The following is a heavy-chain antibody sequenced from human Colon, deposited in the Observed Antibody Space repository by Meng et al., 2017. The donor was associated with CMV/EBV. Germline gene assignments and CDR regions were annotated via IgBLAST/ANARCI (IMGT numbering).Heavy chain of an antibody. Sequence: GESLKISCAASGFTFSSYSMNWVRQAPGKGLEWVSSISSSSSYIYYADSVKGRFTISRDNAKNSLYLQMNSLRAEDTAVYYCARGWPPDYWDQGTLVTVSS. CDR2: ISSSSSYI. CDR3: ARGWPPDY. D-gene: IGHD6-13*01. V-gene: IGHV3-21*01. J-gene: IGHJ4*02. CDR1: GFTFSSYS.